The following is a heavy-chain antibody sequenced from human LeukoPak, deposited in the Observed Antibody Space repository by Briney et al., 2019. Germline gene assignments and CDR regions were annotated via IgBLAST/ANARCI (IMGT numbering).Heavy chain of an antibody. J-gene: IGHJ4*02. CDR1: GYTFTSYG. CDR2: ISAYNGNT. CDR3: ARVRIAAAGRFDY. Sequence: ASVKVSCKASGYTFTSYGVRWVRQAPGQWLELMGWISAYNGNTNYAQKFQGRVTITADESTSTAYMELSSLRSEDTAVYYCARVRIAAAGRFDYWGQGTLVTVSS. D-gene: IGHD6-13*01. V-gene: IGHV1-18*01.